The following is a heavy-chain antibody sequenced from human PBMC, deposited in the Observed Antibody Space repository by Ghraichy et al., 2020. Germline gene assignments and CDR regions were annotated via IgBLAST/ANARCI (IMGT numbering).Heavy chain of an antibody. J-gene: IGHJ4*02. Sequence: GGSLRLSCAASGFTFSSYAINWVRQAPGKGLEWVSAISGTGGTTLYADSVKGRFTISRDHSKSSLYLQMNNLRAEDTALYYCAKVGAPGIPFDYWGQGTLVTVSS. CDR3: AKVGAPGIPFDY. D-gene: IGHD6-13*01. CDR1: GFTFSSYA. V-gene: IGHV3-23*01. CDR2: ISGTGGTT.